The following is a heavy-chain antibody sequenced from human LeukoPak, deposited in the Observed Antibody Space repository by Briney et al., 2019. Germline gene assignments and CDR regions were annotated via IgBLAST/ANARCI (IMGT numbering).Heavy chain of an antibody. J-gene: IGHJ5*02. CDR2: INPNSGGT. CDR3: AREPRESDYGDYVGWFDP. D-gene: IGHD4-17*01. V-gene: IGHV1-2*06. CDR1: GYTFTGYF. Sequence: ASLKVSCKTSGYTFTGYFMHWVRQAPGQGLEWMGRINPNSGGTNYAQKFQGRVTMTRDTSISTAYMELSRLRSDDTAVYYCAREPRESDYGDYVGWFDPWGQGTLVTVSS.